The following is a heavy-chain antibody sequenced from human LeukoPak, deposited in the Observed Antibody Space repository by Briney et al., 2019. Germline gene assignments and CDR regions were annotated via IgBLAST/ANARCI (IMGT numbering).Heavy chain of an antibody. CDR1: GYTFTGYY. CDR3: ARGLCSGGSCYVGYNWFDP. Sequence: GASVKVFCKASGYTFTGYYMHWVRQAPGQGLEWMGWINPNSGGTNYAQKFQGWVTMTRDTSISTAYMELSRLRSDDTAVYYCARGLCSGGSCYVGYNWFDPWGQGTLVTVSS. J-gene: IGHJ5*02. CDR2: INPNSGGT. D-gene: IGHD2-15*01. V-gene: IGHV1-2*04.